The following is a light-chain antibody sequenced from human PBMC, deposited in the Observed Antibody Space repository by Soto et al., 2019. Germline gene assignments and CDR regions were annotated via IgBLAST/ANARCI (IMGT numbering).Light chain of an antibody. J-gene: IGKJ1*01. CDR1: QSVSSSY. CDR3: QQYGSSHWT. Sequence: ETVLTQSPGTLSLSPGERATLSCRASQSVSSSYLAWYQQKPGQAPRLLIYSTSSRATGIPDRFSGSGSGTDFTLTIIRLEPEEYAVYYCQQYGSSHWTFGQGTRVEIK. CDR2: STS. V-gene: IGKV3-20*01.